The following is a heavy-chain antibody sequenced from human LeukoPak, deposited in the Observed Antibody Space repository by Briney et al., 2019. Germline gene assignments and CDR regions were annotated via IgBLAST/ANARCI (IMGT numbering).Heavy chain of an antibody. V-gene: IGHV3-21*01. D-gene: IGHD3-10*01. Sequence: PGGSLRLSCAASGFTFSSYSMHWVRQAPGKGLAWVSSISSSRSYIYYADSVKGRFTISRDNAKNSLYLQMNVLRAEDTAVYYYARDLYASGSYDYWGQGTLVTVAS. CDR3: ARDLYASGSYDY. J-gene: IGHJ4*02. CDR1: GFTFSSYS. CDR2: ISSSRSYI.